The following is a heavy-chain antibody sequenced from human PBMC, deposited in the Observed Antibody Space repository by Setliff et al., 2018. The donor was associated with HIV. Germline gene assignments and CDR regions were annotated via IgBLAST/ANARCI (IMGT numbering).Heavy chain of an antibody. CDR3: ARHAPRNHDLAGVFYPYYMDV. V-gene: IGHV4-59*08. D-gene: IGHD1-1*01. CDR2: IYYSGST. CDR1: GGSISSFY. J-gene: IGHJ6*03. Sequence: PSETLSLTCTVSGGSISSFYWSWIRQPPGKGLEWIGYIYYSGSTSYNPSLKSRVTISVDTSKTQFSLELSSVTAADTAVYYCARHAPRNHDLAGVFYPYYMDVWGKGTTVTVSS.